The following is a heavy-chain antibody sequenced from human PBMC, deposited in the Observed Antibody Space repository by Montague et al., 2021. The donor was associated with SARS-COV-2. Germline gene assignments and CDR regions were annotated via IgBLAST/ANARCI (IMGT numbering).Heavy chain of an antibody. CDR3: VAGGDSAKAGAY. Sequence: SETLSLTCTVPGGSIANSHNYWGWVRQPPGKGLEWIGSVLYTGTPYDXPSLTARVTISLDTSKNQFSLKMYSVTAADTATYFCVAGGDSAKAGAYWGQGTLVTVSS. V-gene: IGHV4-39*07. CDR2: VLYTGTP. CDR1: GGSIANSHNY. D-gene: IGHD3-16*01. J-gene: IGHJ4*02.